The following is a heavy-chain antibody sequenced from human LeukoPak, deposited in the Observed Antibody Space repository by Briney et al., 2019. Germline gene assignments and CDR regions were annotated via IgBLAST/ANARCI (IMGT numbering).Heavy chain of an antibody. CDR2: IYTSGST. CDR3: ARETKDYSSGWYVNWFDP. V-gene: IGHV4-61*02. Sequence: SETLSLTCTVSGGSISSGSYYWSWIRQPAGKGLEWIGRIYTSGSTNYNPTLKSRVTISVDTSKDQFSLKLSSVTAADTAVYYCARETKDYSSGWYVNWFDPWGQGTLVTVSS. J-gene: IGHJ5*02. CDR1: GGSISSGSYY. D-gene: IGHD6-19*01.